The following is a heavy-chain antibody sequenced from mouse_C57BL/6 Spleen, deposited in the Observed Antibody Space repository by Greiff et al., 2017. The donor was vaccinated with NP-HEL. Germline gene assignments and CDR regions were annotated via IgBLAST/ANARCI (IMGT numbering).Heavy chain of an antibody. Sequence: LISRLSISKDNSKSQVFLKLNSLQTDDTATYYCAKGGTIFDYWGQGTTLTVSS. D-gene: IGHD3-3*01. V-gene: IGHV2-3*01. CDR3: AKGGTIFDY. J-gene: IGHJ2*01.